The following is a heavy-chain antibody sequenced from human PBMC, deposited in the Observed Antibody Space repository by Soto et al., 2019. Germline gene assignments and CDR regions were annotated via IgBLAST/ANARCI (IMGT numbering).Heavy chain of an antibody. V-gene: IGHV3-64*01. CDR1: GFTFSSYA. D-gene: IGHD2-2*01. CDR3: AREGYCSSTSCYSFDY. CDR2: ISSNGGST. J-gene: IGHJ4*02. Sequence: EVQLVESGGGLVQPGGSLRLSCAASGFTFSSYAMHWVRQAPGKGLEYVSAISSNGGSTYYANSVKGRFTISRDNSKNXLYLQMGSLRAADMAVYYCAREGYCSSTSCYSFDYWGQGTLVTVSS.